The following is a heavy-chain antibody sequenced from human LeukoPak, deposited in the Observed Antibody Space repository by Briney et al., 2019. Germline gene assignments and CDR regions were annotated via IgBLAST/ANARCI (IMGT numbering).Heavy chain of an antibody. CDR2: IRKDGSKK. D-gene: IGHD1-1*01. V-gene: IGHV3-30*02. CDR1: GFTFSNYA. Sequence: GGSLRLSCAASGFTFSNYAMHWVRQAPGKGLEWVAIIRKDGSKKDYADSGRGRFTISRDNSKNTLYLQMNSLRAEDTAVYYCARDWNFDYWGQGTLVTVSS. J-gene: IGHJ4*02. CDR3: ARDWNFDY.